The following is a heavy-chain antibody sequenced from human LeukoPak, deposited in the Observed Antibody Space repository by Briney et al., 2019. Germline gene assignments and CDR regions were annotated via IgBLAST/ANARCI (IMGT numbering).Heavy chain of an antibody. D-gene: IGHD4-17*01. Sequence: GASVKVSCKASGYTFTSYGISWVRQAPGQGLEWMGWINPNSGGTNYAQKFQGRVTMTRDTSISTAYMELSRLRSDDTAVYYCARGDDYGDDFDYWGQGTLVTVSS. CDR1: GYTFTSYG. V-gene: IGHV1-2*02. J-gene: IGHJ4*02. CDR3: ARGDDYGDDFDY. CDR2: INPNSGGT.